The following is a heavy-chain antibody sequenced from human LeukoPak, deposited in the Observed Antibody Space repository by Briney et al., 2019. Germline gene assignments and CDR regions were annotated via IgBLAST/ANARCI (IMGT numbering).Heavy chain of an antibody. Sequence: GRSLRLSCAASGFTFDDYAMHWVRQAPGKGLEWVSGISWNSGSIGYADSVKRRFTISRDNAKNSLYLQMNSLRAEDTAVYYCARDRGGSRSDCWGQGTLVTVSS. J-gene: IGHJ4*02. CDR3: ARDRGGSRSDC. D-gene: IGHD6-13*01. CDR1: GFTFDDYA. CDR2: ISWNSGSI. V-gene: IGHV3-9*01.